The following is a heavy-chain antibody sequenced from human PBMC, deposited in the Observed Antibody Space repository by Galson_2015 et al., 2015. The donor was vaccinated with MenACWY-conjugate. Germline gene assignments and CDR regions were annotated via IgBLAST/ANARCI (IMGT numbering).Heavy chain of an antibody. CDR1: GFTFGNYW. J-gene: IGHJ3*02. CDR2: IDNDGNRI. V-gene: IGHV3-74*01. D-gene: IGHD1-26*01. Sequence: LRLSCAASGFTFGNYWMHWVRQGPGKGLEWLSRIDNDGNRITYADSVKGRFTISRDNAKNTLYLQINSVRADDTAVYYCSRGGEAKLIIVGGISDIWGQGTTVTVSS. CDR3: SRGGEAKLIIVGGISDI.